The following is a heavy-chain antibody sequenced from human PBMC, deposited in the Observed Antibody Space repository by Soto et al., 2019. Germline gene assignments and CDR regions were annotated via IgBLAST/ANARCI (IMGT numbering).Heavy chain of an antibody. Sequence: GGSLSLPLAASGLPLRTNTRTWARRAPGKGLEWVSSISSSSSYIYYADSVKGRFTISRDNAKNSLYLQMNSLRAEDTAVYYCARENPYSSGYSYGMDVWGQGTTVTVSS. J-gene: IGHJ6*02. D-gene: IGHD6-19*01. CDR2: ISSSSSYI. V-gene: IGHV3-21*01. CDR3: ARENPYSSGYSYGMDV. CDR1: GLPLRTNT.